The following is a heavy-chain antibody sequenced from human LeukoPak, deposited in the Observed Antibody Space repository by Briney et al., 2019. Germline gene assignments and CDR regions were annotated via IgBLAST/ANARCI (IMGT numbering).Heavy chain of an antibody. CDR2: ISWNSGSI. CDR1: GFTFDDYA. V-gene: IGHV3-9*01. CDR3: AKAPTPDYYDSSGYFDY. Sequence: PGGSLRLSCAASGFTFDDYAMHWVRQAPGKGLEWVSGISWNSGSIGYADSVKGRFTISRDNAKNSLYLQMNSLRAEDTALYYCAKAPTPDYYDSSGYFDYWGQGTLVTVSS. D-gene: IGHD3-22*01. J-gene: IGHJ4*02.